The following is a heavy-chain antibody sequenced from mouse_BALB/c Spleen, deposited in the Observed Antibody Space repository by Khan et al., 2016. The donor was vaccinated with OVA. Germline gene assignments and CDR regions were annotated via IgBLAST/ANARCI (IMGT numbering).Heavy chain of an antibody. D-gene: IGHD1-2*01. J-gene: IGHJ3*01. CDR1: GFTFRDYG. CDR2: ISDLAYTI. CDR3: ARGGGTAPFAY. V-gene: IGHV5-15*02. Sequence: EVELVESGGGLVQPGGSRKLSCAVSGFTFRDYGMAWVRQAPGNGPEWVAFISDLAYTIYHADTVTGRFTIPRENAKNTLYLEVRRLRSEDTAMYYGARGGGTAPFAYWGLGSLVTVSA.